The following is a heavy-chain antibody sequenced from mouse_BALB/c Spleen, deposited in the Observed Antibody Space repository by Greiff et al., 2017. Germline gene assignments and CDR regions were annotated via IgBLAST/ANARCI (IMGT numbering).Heavy chain of an antibody. V-gene: IGHV5-17*02. CDR3: ARSGFPYDFDY. CDR1: GFTFSSFG. D-gene: IGHD2-3*01. Sequence: EVQLQQSGGGLVQPGGSRKLSCAASGFTFSSFGMHWVRQAPEKGLEWVAYISSGSSTIYYADTVKGRFTISRDNPKNTLFLQMTSLRSEDTAMYYCARSGFPYDFDYWGQGTTLTVSS. CDR2: ISSGSSTI. J-gene: IGHJ2*01.